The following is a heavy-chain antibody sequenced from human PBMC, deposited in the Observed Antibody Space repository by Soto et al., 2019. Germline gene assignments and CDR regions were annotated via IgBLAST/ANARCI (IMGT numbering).Heavy chain of an antibody. CDR2: IYYSGST. V-gene: IGHV4-39*01. Sequence: QLQLQESGPGLVKPSETLSLTCSVSGGSISSSSYFWGWIRQPPGKGLEWIGSIYYSGSTYYNPPLKRRVTVAVDTSKNQFSLKLSSVTAADTAVYYCARHPSAFWFDPWGQGTLVTVSS. D-gene: IGHD6-19*01. J-gene: IGHJ5*02. CDR1: GGSISSSSYF. CDR3: ARHPSAFWFDP.